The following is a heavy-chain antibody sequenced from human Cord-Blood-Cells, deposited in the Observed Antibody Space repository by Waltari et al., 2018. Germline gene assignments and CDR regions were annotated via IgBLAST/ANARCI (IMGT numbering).Heavy chain of an antibody. J-gene: IGHJ6*02. Sequence: QVQLVQSGAEVKKPGASVKVSCTASGYTFTGYYIHWVRPAPGQGLEWMGRINPNSGGTNYAQKFQGWVTMTRDTSISTAYIELSRLRSDDTAVYYCARGQPLITGTYYGMDVWGQGTTVTVSS. D-gene: IGHD1-20*01. V-gene: IGHV1-2*04. CDR3: ARGQPLITGTYYGMDV. CDR2: INPNSGGT. CDR1: GYTFTGYY.